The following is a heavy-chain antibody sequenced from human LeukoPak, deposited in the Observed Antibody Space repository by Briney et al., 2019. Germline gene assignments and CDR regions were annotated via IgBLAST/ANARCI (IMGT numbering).Heavy chain of an antibody. Sequence: PGGSLRLSCAASGFTFSSYWMSWVRQAPGKGLEWVANIKQDGSEKYYVDSVKGRFTISRDNAKNPLYLQMNSLRAEDTAVYYCARANMITFPGTFGYWGQGTLVTVSS. V-gene: IGHV3-7*01. CDR1: GFTFSSYW. D-gene: IGHD3-16*01. J-gene: IGHJ4*02. CDR2: IKQDGSEK. CDR3: ARANMITFPGTFGY.